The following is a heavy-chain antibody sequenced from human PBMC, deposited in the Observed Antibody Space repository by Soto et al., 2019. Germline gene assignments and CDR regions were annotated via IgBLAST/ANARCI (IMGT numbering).Heavy chain of an antibody. V-gene: IGHV4-34*01. CDR2: INHSGST. J-gene: IGHJ4*02. Sequence: QVQLQQWGAGLLKPSETLSLTCAVYGGSFSGYYWSWIRQPPGKGLEWIGEINHSGSTNYNPSLKSRVTISVDTSKNRFSLKLSSVTAADTSVYYCARGPLGYCSGGSCYPYDYWGQGTLVTVSS. CDR3: ARGPLGYCSGGSCYPYDY. D-gene: IGHD2-15*01. CDR1: GGSFSGYY.